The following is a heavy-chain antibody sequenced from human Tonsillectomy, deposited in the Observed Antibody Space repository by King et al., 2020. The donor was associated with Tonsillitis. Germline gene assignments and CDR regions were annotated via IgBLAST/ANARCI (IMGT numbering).Heavy chain of an antibody. D-gene: IGHD5-12*01. Sequence: VQLVQSGAEVKKPGASVRVSCKVSGYTLTKLSMHWVRQAPGKGLEGVGGFDPEDGETIYAQKFQGRVTMTEDTSRDTAYMELSSLRSEDTAVYYCAAGSGAATTSMDVWGQGTTVTVSS. J-gene: IGHJ6*02. CDR1: GYTLTKLS. CDR3: AAGSGAATTSMDV. V-gene: IGHV1-24*01. CDR2: FDPEDGET.